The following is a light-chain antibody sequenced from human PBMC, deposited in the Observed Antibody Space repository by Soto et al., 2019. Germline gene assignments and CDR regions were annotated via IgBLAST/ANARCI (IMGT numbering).Light chain of an antibody. CDR3: AAWDDSLGGVI. CDR2: FDD. V-gene: IGLV1-36*01. Sequence: QSVLTQPPSVSEAPRQRVIISCSGSTSNTGNNAVSWYQQLPGKAPKLLIYFDDLLPSGVSDRFSGSKSGTSASLAISGLQYEDEADYYCAAWDDSLGGVIFGGGTKLTVL. J-gene: IGLJ2*01. CDR1: TSNTGNNA.